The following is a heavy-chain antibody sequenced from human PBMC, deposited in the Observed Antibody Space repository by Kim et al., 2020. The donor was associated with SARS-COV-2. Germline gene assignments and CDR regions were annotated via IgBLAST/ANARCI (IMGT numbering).Heavy chain of an antibody. Sequence: GGSLRLSCAASGFTFSSYAMSWVRQAPGKGLEWVSAISGSGGSTYYADSVKGRFTISRDNSKNTLYLQMNSLRAEDTAVYYCAIREYSIRGGFDYWGQGTLVTVSS. CDR2: ISGSGGST. D-gene: IGHD6-6*01. V-gene: IGHV3-23*01. J-gene: IGHJ4*02. CDR1: GFTFSSYA. CDR3: AIREYSIRGGFDY.